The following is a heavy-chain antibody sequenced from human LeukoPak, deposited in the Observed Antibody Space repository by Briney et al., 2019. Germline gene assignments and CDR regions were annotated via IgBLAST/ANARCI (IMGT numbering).Heavy chain of an antibody. J-gene: IGHJ4*02. V-gene: IGHV3-7*01. CDR2: IKHDGSEI. D-gene: IGHD3-16*02. CDR3: AKEVI. Sequence: GGSLRLSCAASGFTFSSYSMNWVRQAPGKGLEWVANIKHDGSEIYYVDSVKGRFTISRDNAKNTLYLQMNSLRAEDTAVYYCAKEVIWGQGTLVTVSS. CDR1: GFTFSSYS.